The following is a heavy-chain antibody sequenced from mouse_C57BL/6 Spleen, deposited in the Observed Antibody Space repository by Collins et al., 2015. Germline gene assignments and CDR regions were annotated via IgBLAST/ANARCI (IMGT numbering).Heavy chain of an antibody. CDR1: GFSLSTSGMG. J-gene: IGHJ4*01. Sequence: QVTLKESGPGILQSSQTLSLTCSFSGFSLSTSGMGVSWIRQPSGKGLEWLAHVYWDDDKRYNPSLKSRLTISKDTSRNQVFLKITSVDTADTATYYCARDYRDYYTVDYWGQGTSVTVSS. D-gene: IGHD5-5*01. CDR2: VYWDDDK. V-gene: IGHV8-12*01. CDR3: ARDYRDYYTVDY.